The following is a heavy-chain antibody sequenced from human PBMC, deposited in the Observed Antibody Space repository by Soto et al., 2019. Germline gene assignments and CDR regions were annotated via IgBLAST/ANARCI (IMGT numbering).Heavy chain of an antibody. CDR2: IIPIFGTA. D-gene: IGHD1-1*01. V-gene: IGHV1-69*01. Sequence: QVQLVQSGAEVKKPGSSVKVSCKASGGTFSSYAISWVRQVPGQGLEWMGGIIPIFGTANYAQKFQGRVTITADESTSTAYMELSSLRSEDTAVYYCAREGVPTGWAPYYFDYWGQGTLVTVSS. J-gene: IGHJ4*02. CDR1: GGTFSSYA. CDR3: AREGVPTGWAPYYFDY.